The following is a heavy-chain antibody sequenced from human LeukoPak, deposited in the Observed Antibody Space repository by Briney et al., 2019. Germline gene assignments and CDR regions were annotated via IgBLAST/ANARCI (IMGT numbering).Heavy chain of an antibody. J-gene: IGHJ4*02. CDR3: ARGGDDFWTTFYFDY. Sequence: ASVKVSCKASGYTFTSYGISWVRQAPGQGLEWMGWISAYNGNTNYAQKLQGRVTMTTDTSTSTAYMELRSLRSDDTAVYYCARGGDDFWTTFYFDYWGQGTLVTVSS. D-gene: IGHD3-3*01. CDR1: GYTFTSYG. CDR2: ISAYNGNT. V-gene: IGHV1-18*01.